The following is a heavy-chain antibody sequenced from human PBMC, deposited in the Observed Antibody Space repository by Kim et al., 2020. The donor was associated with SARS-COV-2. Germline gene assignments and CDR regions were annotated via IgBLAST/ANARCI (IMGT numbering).Heavy chain of an antibody. CDR2: T. D-gene: IGHD3-22*01. Sequence: TNYTPSLTSRVTISVDTSKNQFSLKLSSVTAADTAVYFCARNSGYYVHDYWGQGTLVTVSS. CDR3: ARNSGYYVHDY. J-gene: IGHJ4*02. V-gene: IGHV4-4*09.